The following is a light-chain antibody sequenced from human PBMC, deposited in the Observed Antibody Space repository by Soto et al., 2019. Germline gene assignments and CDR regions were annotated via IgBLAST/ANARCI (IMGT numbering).Light chain of an antibody. CDR1: QSISSY. V-gene: IGKV1-39*01. Sequence: DIQMTQSPSSLSASVGDRVTITCRASQSISSYLNWYQQKPGKAPKLLIYAASSLQSGVPSRFSGSGSGTEFTLTISSLQPDDLATYYCQQNNRYPWTFGQGTKVDIK. CDR3: QQNNRYPWT. CDR2: AAS. J-gene: IGKJ1*01.